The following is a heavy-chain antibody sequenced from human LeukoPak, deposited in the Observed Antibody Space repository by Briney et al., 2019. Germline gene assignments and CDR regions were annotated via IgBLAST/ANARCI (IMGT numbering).Heavy chain of an antibody. Sequence: PSETLSLTCTVSGGSISSYYWSWIRQPPGKGLEWIGYIYYSGSTNYNPSLKSRVTISVDTSKNQFSLKLSSVTAADTAVYYCARAPNWGTNYWGQGTLVTVSS. V-gene: IGHV4-59*12. D-gene: IGHD7-27*01. CDR1: GGSISSYY. J-gene: IGHJ4*02. CDR2: IYYSGST. CDR3: ARAPNWGTNY.